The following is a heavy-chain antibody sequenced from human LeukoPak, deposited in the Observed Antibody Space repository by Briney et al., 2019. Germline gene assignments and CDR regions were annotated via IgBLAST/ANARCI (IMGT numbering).Heavy chain of an antibody. V-gene: IGHV3-73*01. D-gene: IGHD3-10*01. CDR2: IRSKANSYAT. CDR1: GFTFSGSA. J-gene: IGHJ4*02. CDR3: TTPRVPRDY. Sequence: PGGSLRLSCAASGFTFSGSAMHWVRQASGKGLEWVGRIRSKANSYATAYAASVKGRFTISRDDSKNTAYLQMNSLKTEDTAVYYCTTPRVPRDYWGQGTLVTVSS.